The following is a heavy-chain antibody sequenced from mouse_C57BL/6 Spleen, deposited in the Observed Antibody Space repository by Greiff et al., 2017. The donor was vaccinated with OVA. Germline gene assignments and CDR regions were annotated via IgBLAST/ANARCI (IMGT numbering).Heavy chain of an antibody. D-gene: IGHD2-2*01. CDR1: GYTFTSYT. V-gene: IGHV1-4*01. Sequence: QVQLKQSGAELARPGASVKMSCKASGYTFTSYTMHWVKQRPGQGLEWIGYINPSSGYTKYNQKFKDKATLTADKSSSTAYMQLSSLTSADSAVDYCATDGYDHAGFAYWGQGTLVTVSA. J-gene: IGHJ3*01. CDR2: INPSSGYT. CDR3: ATDGYDHAGFAY.